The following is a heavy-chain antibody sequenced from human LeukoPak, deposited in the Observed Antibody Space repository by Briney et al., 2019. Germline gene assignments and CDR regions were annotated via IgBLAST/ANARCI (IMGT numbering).Heavy chain of an antibody. CDR1: GGSISSSSYY. V-gene: IGHV4-61*05. Sequence: SETLSLTCTVSGGSISSSSYYWGWLRQPPGKGLEWIGYIYYSGSTNYNPSLKSRVTISVDTSKNQFSLKLSSVTAADTAVYYCARGDVDTAMVIGSGAFDIWGQGTMVTVSS. D-gene: IGHD5-18*01. CDR2: IYYSGST. CDR3: ARGDVDTAMVIGSGAFDI. J-gene: IGHJ3*02.